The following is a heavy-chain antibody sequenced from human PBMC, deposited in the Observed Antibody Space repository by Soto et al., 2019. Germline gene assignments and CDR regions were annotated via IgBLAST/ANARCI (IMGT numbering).Heavy chain of an antibody. CDR3: ASGLWTFQH. Sequence: GGSLRLSCAASGFTFSSYGMHWVRQAPGKGLEWVAVISYDGSNKYYADSVKGRFTISRDNSKNTLYLQMNSLGAEDTAVYFCASGLWTFQHWGQGTLVTVSS. J-gene: IGHJ1*01. CDR1: GFTFSSYG. V-gene: IGHV3-30*03. CDR2: ISYDGSNK. D-gene: IGHD3-10*01.